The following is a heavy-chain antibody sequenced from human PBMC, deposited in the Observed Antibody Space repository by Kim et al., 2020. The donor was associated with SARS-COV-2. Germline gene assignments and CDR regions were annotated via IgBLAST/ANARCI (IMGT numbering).Heavy chain of an antibody. D-gene: IGHD3-10*01. CDR3: ARGQVLLWFGELQANYGMDV. Sequence: SETLSLTCAVYGGSFSGYYWSWIRQPPGKGLEWIGEINHSGSTNYNPSLKSRVTISVDTSKNQFSLKLSSVTAADTAVYYCARGQVLLWFGELQANYGMDVWGQGTTVTVSS. CDR2: INHSGST. V-gene: IGHV4-34*01. J-gene: IGHJ6*02. CDR1: GGSFSGYY.